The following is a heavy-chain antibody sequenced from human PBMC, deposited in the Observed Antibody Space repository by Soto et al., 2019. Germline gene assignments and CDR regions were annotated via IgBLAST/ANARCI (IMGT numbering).Heavy chain of an antibody. J-gene: IGHJ4*02. D-gene: IGHD6-6*01. CDR1: GGSTSSNTW. V-gene: IGHV4-4*02. Sequence: QVQLQESGPGLVKPSGTLSLTCRVSGGSTSSNTWWSWVRQPPGKGLEWIGEVFHSGTTIYNPSLKGRVTISMDKSRNQFSLTLTSVTAADTAIYFCTDSWRPSIFDYWGQGILVTVSS. CDR3: TDSWRPSIFDY. CDR2: VFHSGTT.